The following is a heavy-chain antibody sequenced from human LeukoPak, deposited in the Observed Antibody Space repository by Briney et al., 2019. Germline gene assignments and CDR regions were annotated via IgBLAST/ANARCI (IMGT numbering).Heavy chain of an antibody. D-gene: IGHD6-13*01. J-gene: IGHJ4*02. CDR2: ISGSGGST. CDR1: GFTFNSYA. Sequence: GGSLRLSCAASGFTFNSYAMSWVRQAPGKGLEWVSAISGSGGSTYYVDSVKGRFTISRDNSKNTLYLQMNSLRAEDTAVYYCAKSRSSSWALDYWGQGTLVTVSS. CDR3: AKSRSSSWALDY. V-gene: IGHV3-23*01.